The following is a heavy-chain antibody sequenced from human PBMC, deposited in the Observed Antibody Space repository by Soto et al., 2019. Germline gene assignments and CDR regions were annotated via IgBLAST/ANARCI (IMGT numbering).Heavy chain of an antibody. CDR2: IYSGTI. D-gene: IGHD6-6*01. Sequence: PGGSLRLSCAASGFTIRNNYMSWVRLPPGKGLEWVSVIYSGTIYYADSVKGRFTISRDNAKNTLYLQMNSLRDEDTAVYYCARPEYSSSSYGMDVWGQGTTVTVS. V-gene: IGHV3-66*01. CDR3: ARPEYSSSSYGMDV. CDR1: GFTIRNNY. J-gene: IGHJ6*02.